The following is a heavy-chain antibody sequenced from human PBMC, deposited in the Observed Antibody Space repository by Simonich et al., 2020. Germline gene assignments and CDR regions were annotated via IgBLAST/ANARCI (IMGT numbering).Heavy chain of an antibody. D-gene: IGHD1-7*01. J-gene: IGHJ5*02. CDR2: INPHSGGT. Sequence: QVQLVQSGAEVKKPGASVKVSCKASGYTFTGYYMHWVRQAPGQGLEWMGRINPHSGGTNYAQKFQGRVTMTRDTSISTAYMELSRLRSDDTAVYYCARGTYGFAGTTRPNTENWFDPWGQGTLVTVSS. CDR3: ARGTYGFAGTTRPNTENWFDP. CDR1: GYTFTGYY. V-gene: IGHV1-2*06.